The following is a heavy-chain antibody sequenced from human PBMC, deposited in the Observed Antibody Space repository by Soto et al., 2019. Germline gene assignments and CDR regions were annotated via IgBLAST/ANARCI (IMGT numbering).Heavy chain of an antibody. CDR3: AREYRSGYDYRYFDY. CDR1: GFTFSSYA. Sequence: GGSLRLSCAASGFTFSSYAMHWVRQAPGKGLEWVAVISYDGSNKYYADSVKGRFTISRDNSKNTLYLQMNSLRAEDTAVYYCAREYRSGYDYRYFDYWGQGTLVTVSS. D-gene: IGHD5-12*01. V-gene: IGHV3-30-3*01. J-gene: IGHJ4*02. CDR2: ISYDGSNK.